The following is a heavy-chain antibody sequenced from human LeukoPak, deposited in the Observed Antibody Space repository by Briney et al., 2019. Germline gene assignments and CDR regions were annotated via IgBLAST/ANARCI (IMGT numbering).Heavy chain of an antibody. V-gene: IGHV4-34*01. Sequence: SETLSLTCAVYGGSFTIYSWTWIRQPPGKSLEWVGEISPSGNTQYNPSLKSRVTISLDASKSQFYLKLNSVTAADTAFYFCARQTGSGLFILPGGQGTLVTVSS. D-gene: IGHD3-10*01. J-gene: IGHJ4*02. CDR1: GGSFTIYS. CDR2: ISPSGNT. CDR3: ARQTGSGLFILP.